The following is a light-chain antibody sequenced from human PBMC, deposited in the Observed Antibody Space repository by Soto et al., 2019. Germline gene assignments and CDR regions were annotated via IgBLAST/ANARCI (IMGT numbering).Light chain of an antibody. CDR3: GTWDSNLNNGVV. CDR2: DNN. J-gene: IGLJ2*01. CDR1: SSTIGNNY. V-gene: IGLV1-51*01. Sequence: QSALTQPPSVSAAPGQRVTIFCSGSSSTIGNNYVSWYQQLPGTAPILLIYDNNHRPSGIPDRFSGSKSGTSATLVITGLQTGDEADYYCGTWDSNLNNGVVFGGGTKVTVL.